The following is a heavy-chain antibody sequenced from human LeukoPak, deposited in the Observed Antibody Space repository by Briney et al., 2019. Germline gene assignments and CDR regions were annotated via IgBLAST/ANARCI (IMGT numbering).Heavy chain of an antibody. Sequence: GASVKVSSKPSGYTFTLYYMHWVRQAPGQGLEGMGCINPNSGGTNYAQKFQGRVTITRDTAISTAYMELSRLSSDDTAVYYCARDPIVVVPAVDYGMDVWGQGTTVTVSS. D-gene: IGHD2-2*01. CDR1: GYTFTLYY. V-gene: IGHV1-2*02. CDR3: ARDPIVVVPAVDYGMDV. J-gene: IGHJ6*02. CDR2: INPNSGGT.